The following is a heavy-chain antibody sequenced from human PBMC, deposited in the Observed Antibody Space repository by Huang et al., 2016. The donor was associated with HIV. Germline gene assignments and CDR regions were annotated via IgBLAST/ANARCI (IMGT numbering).Heavy chain of an antibody. CDR3: ARVGKFYYETSWDYFDY. D-gene: IGHD3-3*01. V-gene: IGHV4-4*07. CDR2: IFTRGNT. CDR1: GDSVSSYY. Sequence: QVQLQESGPGLVKPSETLSLICSVSGDSVSSYYWNWIRQPAGKGLEWIGRIFTRGNTNYNPSLKSRVTMSVDTSKNQLSLKLTSVTAADTATYYCARVGKFYYETSWDYFDYWGQGTLVTVSS. J-gene: IGHJ4*02.